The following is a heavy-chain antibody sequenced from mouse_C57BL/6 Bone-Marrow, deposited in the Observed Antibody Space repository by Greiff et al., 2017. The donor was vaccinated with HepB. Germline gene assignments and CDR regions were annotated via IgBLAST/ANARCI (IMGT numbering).Heavy chain of an antibody. CDR2: ISSGSSTS. V-gene: IGHV5-17*01. CDR1: GFTFSDYG. Sequence: EVKLVESGGGLVKPGGSLKLSCAASGFTFSDYGMHWVRQAPEKGLEWVAYISSGSSTSDYADTVKGRFTISRDNAKTTLFLQMTSLRSEDTAMYYCARERATVVAHYYAMDYWGQGTSVTVSS. J-gene: IGHJ4*01. D-gene: IGHD1-1*01. CDR3: ARERATVVAHYYAMDY.